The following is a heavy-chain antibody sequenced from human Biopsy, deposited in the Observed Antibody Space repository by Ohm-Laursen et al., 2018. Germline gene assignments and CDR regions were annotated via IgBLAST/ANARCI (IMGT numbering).Heavy chain of an antibody. CDR3: AKHGSGWTGDDALHI. CDR2: ISYSGST. CDR1: GGSISGSS. J-gene: IGHJ3*02. D-gene: IGHD6-19*01. V-gene: IGHV4-59*08. Sequence: GTLSLTCTVSGGSISGSSWSWIRQAPGRGLEWVGYISYSGSTSNNPSLKSRITISVDTSKNKISLKVTSVTAADTAVYYCAKHGSGWTGDDALHIWGQRTMVTVSS.